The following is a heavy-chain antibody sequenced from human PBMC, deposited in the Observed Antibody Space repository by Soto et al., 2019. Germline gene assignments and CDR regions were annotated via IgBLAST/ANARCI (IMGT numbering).Heavy chain of an antibody. Sequence: ASVKVSCKASGYTFSSYTMHLVHQAPGQRLEWMGWINAANGNTKYSQNFQGRVTIGTYTSAGTGYMELSSLRSEDTAVYYCARDNYHDSSGYASFGYWGQGTLVTVSS. CDR1: GYTFSSYT. J-gene: IGHJ4*02. V-gene: IGHV1-3*01. CDR2: INAANGNT. CDR3: ARDNYHDSSGYASFGY. D-gene: IGHD3-22*01.